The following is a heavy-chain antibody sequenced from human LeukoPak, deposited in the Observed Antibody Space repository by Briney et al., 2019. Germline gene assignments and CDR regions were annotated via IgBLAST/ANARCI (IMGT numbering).Heavy chain of an antibody. Sequence: SETLSLTCTVSSGSISSCYWISIRQPPGKGLEWIGYIYYSGSTNYNPSLKSRVTISVDTSKNQFSLNLSSVTAADTAVYYCARVGIGYCYNGVCYTATVGTDWYLDLWGRGTLVTVSS. CDR2: IYYSGST. CDR1: SGSISSCY. V-gene: IGHV4-59*01. D-gene: IGHD2-8*01. CDR3: ARVGIGYCYNGVCYTATVGTDWYLDL. J-gene: IGHJ2*01.